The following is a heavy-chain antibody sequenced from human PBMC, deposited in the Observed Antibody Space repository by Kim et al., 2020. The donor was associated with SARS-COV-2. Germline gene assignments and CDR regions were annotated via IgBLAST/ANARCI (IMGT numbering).Heavy chain of an antibody. Sequence: GGSLRLSCAASGFTFSSYGMHWVRQAPGKGLEWVAVISYDGSNKYYADSVKGRFTISRDNSKNTLYLQMNSLRAEDTAVYYCAKPEAGGTTGGWFDPWGQGTLVTVSS. CDR3: AKPEAGGTTGGWFDP. D-gene: IGHD1-7*01. CDR1: GFTFSSYG. V-gene: IGHV3-30*18. J-gene: IGHJ5*02. CDR2: ISYDGSNK.